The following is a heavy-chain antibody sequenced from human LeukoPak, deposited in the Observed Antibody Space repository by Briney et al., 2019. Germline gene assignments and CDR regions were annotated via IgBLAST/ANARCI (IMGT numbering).Heavy chain of an antibody. Sequence: PGGSLRLSCAASGFTVSSYEMNWVRQAPGKGLEWVGYMRSRATVTDYAGSVKGRFTISRDNAKNSLYLQMNSLRAEDTAVYYCARAGYSSSWAYWGQGTLVTVSS. V-gene: IGHV3-48*03. CDR3: ARAGYSSSWAY. CDR2: MRSRATVT. D-gene: IGHD6-13*01. J-gene: IGHJ4*02. CDR1: GFTVSSYE.